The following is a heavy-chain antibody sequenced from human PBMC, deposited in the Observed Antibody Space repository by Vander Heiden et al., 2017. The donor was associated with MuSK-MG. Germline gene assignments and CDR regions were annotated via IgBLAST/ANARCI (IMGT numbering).Heavy chain of an antibody. CDR3: AGTIGGVVAGPAFDI. CDR2: IYYSGST. Sequence: QLQLQESGPGLVKPSETLSLTCTVSGGSISSSSYYWGWIRQPPGKGLEWIGSIYYSGSTYYNPSLKSRVTISVDTSKNQFSLKLSSVTAADTAVYYCAGTIGGVVAGPAFDIWGQGTMVTVSS. V-gene: IGHV4-39*01. J-gene: IGHJ3*02. CDR1: GGSISSSSYY. D-gene: IGHD2-15*01.